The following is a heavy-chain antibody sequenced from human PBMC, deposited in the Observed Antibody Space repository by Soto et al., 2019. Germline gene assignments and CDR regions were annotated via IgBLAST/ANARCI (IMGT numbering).Heavy chain of an antibody. J-gene: IGHJ4*02. V-gene: IGHV4-30-4*01. Sequence: PSETLSLTCTVSGGSISSGDYYWSWIRQPPGKGLEWIGYIYYSGSTYYNPSLKGRVTISVDTSKNQFSLKLSSVTAADTAVYYCARGPYYYGSGSYAYFDYWGQGTLVTVSS. D-gene: IGHD3-10*01. CDR1: GGSISSGDYY. CDR3: ARGPYYYGSGSYAYFDY. CDR2: IYYSGST.